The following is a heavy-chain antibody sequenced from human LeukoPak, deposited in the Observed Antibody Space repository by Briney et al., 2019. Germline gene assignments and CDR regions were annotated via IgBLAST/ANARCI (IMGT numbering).Heavy chain of an antibody. Sequence: GGSLRLSCAASGFTFSSYGMHWVRQAPGKGLEWVSSISTSSNYIYYSDSVKGRFTISRDNAKNSLYLQMNGLGAEDTAVYYCARGYYYGLDVWGKGTTVTVSS. CDR2: ISTSSNYI. J-gene: IGHJ6*04. CDR1: GFTFSSYG. V-gene: IGHV3-21*01. CDR3: ARGYYYGLDV. D-gene: IGHD3-10*01.